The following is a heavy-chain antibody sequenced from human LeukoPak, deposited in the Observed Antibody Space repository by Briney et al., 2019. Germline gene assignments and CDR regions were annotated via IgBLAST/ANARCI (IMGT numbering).Heavy chain of an antibody. Sequence: PQASVKVSCKASGYTFTGYYMHWVRQAPGQGLEWMGWISAYNGNTNYAQKLQGRVTMTTDASTSTAYMELRSLRSEDTAVYYCARAGGYCGRISCPYYFDYWGQGSLVAVSS. J-gene: IGHJ4*02. CDR2: ISAYNGNT. CDR1: GYTFTGYY. V-gene: IGHV1-18*04. D-gene: IGHD2-15*01. CDR3: ARAGGYCGRISCPYYFDY.